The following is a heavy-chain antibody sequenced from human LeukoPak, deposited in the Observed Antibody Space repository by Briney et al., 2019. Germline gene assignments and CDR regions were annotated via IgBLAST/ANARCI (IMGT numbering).Heavy chain of an antibody. Sequence: GGSLRLSCAASGFTFSSYAMSWVRQAPGKGLEWVSGISGSGGSTYYADSVKGRFTISRDNSKNTLYLQMNSLRAEDTAVYYCAREYDILTGFNWFDPWGQGTLVTVSS. CDR2: ISGSGGST. CDR1: GFTFSSYA. V-gene: IGHV3-23*01. D-gene: IGHD3-9*01. CDR3: AREYDILTGFNWFDP. J-gene: IGHJ5*02.